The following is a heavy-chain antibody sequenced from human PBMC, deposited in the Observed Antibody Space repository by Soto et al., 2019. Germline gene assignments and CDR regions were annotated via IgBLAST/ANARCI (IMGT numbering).Heavy chain of an antibody. CDR3: ARDRSGSYLEGFDY. Sequence: EVQLVESGGGLVQLGGSRRLSCAASGFTFSSFWMTWVRQAPGKGLEWVANIKQDGSEKYYVDSVKGRFTISRDNARNSLFLEMKILRSEDTAVYSCARDRSGSYLEGFDYWGQGTLVTVSS. V-gene: IGHV3-7*01. D-gene: IGHD1-26*01. J-gene: IGHJ4*02. CDR1: GFTFSSFW. CDR2: IKQDGSEK.